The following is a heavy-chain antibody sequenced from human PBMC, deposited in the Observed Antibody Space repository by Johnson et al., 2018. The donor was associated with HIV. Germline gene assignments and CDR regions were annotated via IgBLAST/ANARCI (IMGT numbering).Heavy chain of an antibody. V-gene: IGHV3-30-3*01. D-gene: IGHD1-26*01. CDR3: ARSPGYSLLDAFDI. Sequence: QVQLVESGGGVVQPGRFLRLSCAASGFTFSTYAMHWVRQAPGKGLEWVAVISYHGTNKYYADSVKGRFTISRDKSKNTLYLQLNSLRAEDTAVYYCARSPGYSLLDAFDIWGQGAMVTVTS. CDR2: ISYHGTNK. J-gene: IGHJ3*02. CDR1: GFTFSTYA.